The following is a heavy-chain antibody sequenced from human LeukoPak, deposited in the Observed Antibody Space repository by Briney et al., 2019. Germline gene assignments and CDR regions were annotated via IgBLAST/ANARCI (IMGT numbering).Heavy chain of an antibody. CDR3: AQAAQTTYVLGRYYYYAMDV. Sequence: GGSLRLSCAASGFPFSSYTMDWVRQAPGKGLEWVARISYAGSNNYYVDSVKGRFTISSDNPKNTLYLQMDSLRAEDTAVYYCAQAAQTTYVLGRYYYYAMDVWGQGTMVTVSS. J-gene: IGHJ6*02. V-gene: IGHV3-30-3*02. CDR2: ISYAGSNN. D-gene: IGHD4-17*01. CDR1: GFPFSSYT.